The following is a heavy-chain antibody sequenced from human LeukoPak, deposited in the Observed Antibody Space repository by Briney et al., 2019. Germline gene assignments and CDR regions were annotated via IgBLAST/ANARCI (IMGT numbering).Heavy chain of an antibody. D-gene: IGHD2-15*01. CDR3: ARSYCSGGSCYSPLNYYYYYGMDV. J-gene: IGHJ6*02. V-gene: IGHV1-69*13. CDR2: IIPIFGTA. Sequence: GASEKVSCKASGGTFSSYAISWVRQAPGQGLEWMGGIIPIFGTANYAQKFQGRVTITADESTSTAYVELSSLRSEDTAVYYCARSYCSGGSCYSPLNYYYYYGMDVWGQGTTVTVSS. CDR1: GGTFSSYA.